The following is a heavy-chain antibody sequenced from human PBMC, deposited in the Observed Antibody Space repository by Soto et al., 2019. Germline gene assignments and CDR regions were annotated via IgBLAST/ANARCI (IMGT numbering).Heavy chain of an antibody. CDR2: IDHSGRT. D-gene: IGHD3-10*01. CDR1: GGSFNTYY. V-gene: IGHV4-34*01. Sequence: SETLYLTCAVYGGSFNTYYWSWVRQPPGKGLEGIGEIDHSGRTNYNPSLKSRVTISVDTSKNQFSLMISSVTDAETVFYYSRNSIFQGLIPSDYWGQGTLVTVSS. CDR3: RNSIFQGLIPSDY. J-gene: IGHJ4*01.